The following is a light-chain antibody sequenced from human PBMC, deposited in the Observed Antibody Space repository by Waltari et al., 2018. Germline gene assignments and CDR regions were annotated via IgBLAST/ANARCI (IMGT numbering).Light chain of an antibody. CDR2: DDK. V-gene: IGLV3-21*01. J-gene: IGLJ3*02. CDR1: KIDERD. CDR3: QVWVSLAHHLL. Sequence: SYILTQPPSVSVAPGETARINCGGNKIDERDVHWYQQKPGQAPVLVIDDDKKRPSGVPGRVSGSNSGNTATLTSSGVEAGYEADYYCQVWVSLAHHLLFGGGTKVTVL.